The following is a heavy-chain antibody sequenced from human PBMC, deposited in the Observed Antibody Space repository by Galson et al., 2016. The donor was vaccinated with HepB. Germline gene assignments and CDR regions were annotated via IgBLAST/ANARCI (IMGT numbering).Heavy chain of an antibody. CDR3: ARDLLSGISVHAGGV. Sequence: SVKVSCKASGYTFTSYAMHWVRQAPGERLEWMGRINGGNGNTNYSQKFQGRITITRDTSASTAHMDLNSLRSEDTAVYYCARDLLSGISVHAGGVWGQGTTVTVSS. CDR2: INGGNGNT. CDR1: GYTFTSYA. D-gene: IGHD6-19*01. V-gene: IGHV1-3*01. J-gene: IGHJ6*02.